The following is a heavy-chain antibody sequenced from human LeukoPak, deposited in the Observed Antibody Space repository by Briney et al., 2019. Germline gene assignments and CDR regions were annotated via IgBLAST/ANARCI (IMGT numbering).Heavy chain of an antibody. V-gene: IGHV3-30*02. J-gene: IGHJ5*02. CDR3: AKGDNWNDWFDP. CDR2: IRFDGSNK. D-gene: IGHD1-20*01. CDR1: GFTFSSSG. Sequence: QTGGSLRLSCAASGFTFSSSGMHWVRQTPGKGLEWVAFIRFDGSNKYYADSVKGRFTISRDNSKNTLYLQMNSLRAEDTAVYYCAKGDNWNDWFDPSGQGTLVTVSS.